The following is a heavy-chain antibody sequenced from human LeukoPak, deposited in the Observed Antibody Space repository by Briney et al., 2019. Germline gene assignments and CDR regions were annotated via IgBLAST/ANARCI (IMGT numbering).Heavy chain of an antibody. Sequence: SVKVSCKASGDNFNNYAFNWVRQAPGQGPEWMGGSIPLFGTVKAAQKFQGRFTISTDESTSTAYMELSSLTSEDTAVYYCARRGRPLGYSYMDVWGKGTTVTVSS. CDR2: SIPLFGTV. J-gene: IGHJ6*03. CDR1: GDNFNNYA. CDR3: ARRGRPLGYSYMDV. V-gene: IGHV1-69*05.